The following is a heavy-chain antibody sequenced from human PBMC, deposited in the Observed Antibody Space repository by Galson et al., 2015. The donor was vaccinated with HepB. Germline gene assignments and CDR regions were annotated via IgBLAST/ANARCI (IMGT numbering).Heavy chain of an antibody. J-gene: IGHJ6*02. CDR2: ISSSSSYT. CDR1: GFTFSDYY. V-gene: IGHV3-11*06. CDR3: ARDTDSSGHRRSRGSYGMDV. Sequence: SLRLSCAASGFTFSDYYMSWIRQAPGKGLEWVSYISSSSSYTNYADSVKGRFTISRDNAKNSLYLQMNSLRAEDTAVYYCARDTDSSGHRRSRGSYGMDVWGQGTTVTVSS. D-gene: IGHD3-22*01.